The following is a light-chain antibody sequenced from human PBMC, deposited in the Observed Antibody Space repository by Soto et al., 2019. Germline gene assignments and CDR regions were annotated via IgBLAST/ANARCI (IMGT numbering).Light chain of an antibody. Sequence: DIQMTQSPSSLSASVGDRVTITCRASQGINSYLAWYQQKPGKVPKLLIYDASVLESGVPSRFSGSGSGTDFTLTITSLQPEDFATYYCQQYDSAPRAFGQGTKVEIK. J-gene: IGKJ1*01. CDR1: QGINSY. V-gene: IGKV1-27*01. CDR3: QQYDSAPRA. CDR2: DAS.